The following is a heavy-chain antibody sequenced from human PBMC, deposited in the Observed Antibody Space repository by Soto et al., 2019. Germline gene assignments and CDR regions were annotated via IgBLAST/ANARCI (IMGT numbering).Heavy chain of an antibody. D-gene: IGHD2-2*01. CDR3: ARVPAAMDYYYYGMDV. Sequence: APVKVSCKASGYTFTSYYMHWVRQAPGQGLEWMGIVNPSGGSTSYAQKFQGRVTMTRDTSTSTVYMELSSLRSEDMAVYYCARVPAAMDYYYYGMDVWGQGTTVTVSS. CDR1: GYTFTSYY. V-gene: IGHV1-46*01. CDR2: VNPSGGST. J-gene: IGHJ6*02.